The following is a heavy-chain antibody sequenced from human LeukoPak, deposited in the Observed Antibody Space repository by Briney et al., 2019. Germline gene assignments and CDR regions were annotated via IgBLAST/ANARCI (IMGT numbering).Heavy chain of an antibody. CDR2: IYYSGST. D-gene: IGHD6-13*01. J-gene: IGHJ5*02. V-gene: IGHV4-59*11. CDR1: GGSISSHY. CDR3: ARGETAAGFDP. Sequence: PSETLSLTCTVSGGSISSHYWSWIRQPPGKGLEWIGYIYYSGSTNYNPSLKSRVTISVDTSKNQFSLKLSSVTAADTAVYYCARGETAAGFDPWGQGTLVTVSS.